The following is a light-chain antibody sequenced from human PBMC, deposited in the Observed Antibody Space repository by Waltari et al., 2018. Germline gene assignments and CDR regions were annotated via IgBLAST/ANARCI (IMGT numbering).Light chain of an antibody. J-gene: IGKJ1*01. CDR3: QHYNSYSGT. Sequence: DIQMTQSPSTLSASVGDKVTITCRASQNIGGWLAWYQQKPGEAPKLLISKASSLESGVPSRFSGRGYGTEFTLTVSSLQPDDSATYFCQHYNSYSGTFGQGTKVEIK. V-gene: IGKV1-5*03. CDR2: KAS. CDR1: QNIGGW.